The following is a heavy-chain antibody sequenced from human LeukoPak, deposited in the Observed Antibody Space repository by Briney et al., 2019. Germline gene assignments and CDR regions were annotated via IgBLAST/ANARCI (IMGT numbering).Heavy chain of an antibody. D-gene: IGHD1-26*01. CDR1: GYTFTSYD. V-gene: IGHV1-8*03. CDR3: YSGSYYGAFDI. CDR2: MNPNSGNT. J-gene: IGHJ3*02. Sequence: EASVKVSCKASGYTFTSYDINWVRQATGQGLEWMGWMNPNSGNTGYAQKFQVRVTISRNTSISTAYMELSSLRSEDTAVYYCYSGSYYGAFDIWGQGTMVTVSS.